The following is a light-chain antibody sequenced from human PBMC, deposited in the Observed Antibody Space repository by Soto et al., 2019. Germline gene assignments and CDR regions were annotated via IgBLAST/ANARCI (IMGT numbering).Light chain of an antibody. J-gene: IGKJ1*01. V-gene: IGKV1-5*03. CDR3: QHYNSDSVA. Sequence: DIQMTQSPSTLSGSVGDRVTITCRASQTISSWLAWYQQKPGKAPKLLIYKASTLKSGVPSRFSGSGSGTEFTLTISRLQPGDFATYYCQHYNSDSVAFGQGTKV. CDR1: QTISSW. CDR2: KAS.